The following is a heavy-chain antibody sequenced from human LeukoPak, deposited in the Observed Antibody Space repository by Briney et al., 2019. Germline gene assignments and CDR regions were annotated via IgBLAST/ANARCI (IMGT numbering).Heavy chain of an antibody. Sequence: ASVKVSCKASGYTFTSYDINWVRQATGQGLEWMGWMNPNSGNTGYAQKFQGRVTITRNTSISTAYMELSSLRSEDTAVYYCARLGELRFLESIWDAFDIWGQGTMVTVSS. D-gene: IGHD3-3*01. CDR2: MNPNSGNT. CDR3: ARLGELRFLESIWDAFDI. CDR1: GYTFTSYD. J-gene: IGHJ3*02. V-gene: IGHV1-8*03.